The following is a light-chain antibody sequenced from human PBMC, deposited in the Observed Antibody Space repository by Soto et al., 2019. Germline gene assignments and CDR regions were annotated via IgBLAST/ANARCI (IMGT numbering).Light chain of an antibody. Sequence: DIQMTQAPSSLSASVGERVTIACLASQSIRSFLNWYQQKPGKAPKLLIYAASSLESGVPSRFSGSGSGTGFTLTLSTLHPEDFATYHCQQSYITPVTFGPGTRLEIK. J-gene: IGKJ5*01. CDR1: QSIRSF. V-gene: IGKV1-39*01. CDR2: AAS. CDR3: QQSYITPVT.